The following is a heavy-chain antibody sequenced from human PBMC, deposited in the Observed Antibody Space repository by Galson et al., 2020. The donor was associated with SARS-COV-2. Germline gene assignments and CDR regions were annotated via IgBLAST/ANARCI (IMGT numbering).Heavy chain of an antibody. V-gene: IGHV3-48*03. CDR1: GFTFSNYE. D-gene: IGHD3-16*01. CDR3: ARSLSLGGGDPQAFDI. CDR2: IRSSGSTI. Sequence: GESLKISCVASGFTFSNYEMNWVRQAPGKGLEWVSNIRSSGSTIYYADSVKGRFTISRDNAKSSLYLQMNSLRAEDTAVYYCARSLSLGGGDPQAFDIWGQGTMVTVS. J-gene: IGHJ3*02.